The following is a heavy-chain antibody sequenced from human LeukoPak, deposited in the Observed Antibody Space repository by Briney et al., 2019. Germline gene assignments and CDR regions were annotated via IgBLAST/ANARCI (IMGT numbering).Heavy chain of an antibody. CDR3: ARYSLWFGELTQNDAFDI. D-gene: IGHD3-10*01. Sequence: PSETLSLTCAVYGGSFSGYYWSWIRQPPGKGLEWIGEINHSGSTNYNPSLKSRVTISVDTSKNQFSLKLGSVTAADTAVYYCARYSLWFGELTQNDAFDIWGQGTMVTVSS. CDR1: GGSFSGYY. V-gene: IGHV4-34*01. J-gene: IGHJ3*02. CDR2: INHSGST.